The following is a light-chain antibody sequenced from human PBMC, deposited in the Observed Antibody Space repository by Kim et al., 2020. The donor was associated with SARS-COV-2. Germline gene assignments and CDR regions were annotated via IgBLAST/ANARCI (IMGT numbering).Light chain of an antibody. CDR1: NIGSKS. J-gene: IGLJ2*01. CDR2: YDS. Sequence: SYELTQPPSVSVAPGKTARITCGGNNIGSKSVHWYQQKPGQAPVLVIYYDSDRPSGIPERFSGSNSGNTATLTINRVEAGDEADYYCQVWDSGVVFGGGTKLTVL. V-gene: IGLV3-21*04. CDR3: QVWDSGVV.